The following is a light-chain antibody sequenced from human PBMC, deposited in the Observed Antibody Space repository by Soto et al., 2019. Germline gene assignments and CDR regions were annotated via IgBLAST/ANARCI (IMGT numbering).Light chain of an antibody. CDR1: SSDVGGYNY. J-gene: IGLJ2*01. Sequence: QSVLTQPASVSGSPGQSITISCTGTSSDVGGYNYVSWYQQHPGKAPKLMIYDVSNRPSGVSNRLSGSKSGNTASLTISGLQAEDEADYYCSSYTSSSLCVVFGGGTKVTVL. CDR3: SSYTSSSLCVV. CDR2: DVS. V-gene: IGLV2-14*01.